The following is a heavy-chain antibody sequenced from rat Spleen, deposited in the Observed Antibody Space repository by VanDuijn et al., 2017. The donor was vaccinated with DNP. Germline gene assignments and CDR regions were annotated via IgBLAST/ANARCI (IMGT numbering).Heavy chain of an antibody. Sequence: EVQLVESGGGLVQPGRSLKLSCAASGFTFSNYDMAWVRQAPTKGLEWVASISPSGSNTYYRDSLKGRFTISRHNAKSTLYLQMDSLRSEETATYYCASLLLPNWFAYWGQGTLVTVSS. CDR2: ISPSGSNT. CDR1: GFTFSNYD. D-gene: IGHD1-1*01. CDR3: ASLLLPNWFAY. J-gene: IGHJ3*01. V-gene: IGHV5S11*01.